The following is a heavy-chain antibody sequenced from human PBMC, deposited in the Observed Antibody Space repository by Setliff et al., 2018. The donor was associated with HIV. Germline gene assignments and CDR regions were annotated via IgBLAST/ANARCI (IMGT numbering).Heavy chain of an antibody. J-gene: IGHJ3*02. CDR2: IYTSGST. D-gene: IGHD1-26*01. CDR1: GGSINSGSYY. V-gene: IGHV4-61*09. CDR3: ARASVGATGLYAFDI. Sequence: PSETLSLTCTVSGGSINSGSYYWSWIRQPAGKGLAWIGHIYTSGSTNYHPSLKSRVTISVDTSKTQFSLRLNSLTATDTALYYCARASVGATGLYAFDIWGQGTVVTVSS.